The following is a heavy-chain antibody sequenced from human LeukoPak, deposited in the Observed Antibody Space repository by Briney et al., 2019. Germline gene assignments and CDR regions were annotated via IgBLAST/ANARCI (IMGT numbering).Heavy chain of an antibody. D-gene: IGHD5-18*01. CDR3: ARDYVDTAMVTRPYMDV. V-gene: IGHV1-2*02. CDR2: MNANSGGT. Sequence: ASVKVSCKTSGYTFTDYYIHWVRQAPGQGLEWMGWMNANSGGTNYAQKFQGRVTMTRDTSISTAYMELSRLRSDDTAVYYCARDYVDTAMVTRPYMDVWGKGTTVTVSS. CDR1: GYTFTDYY. J-gene: IGHJ6*03.